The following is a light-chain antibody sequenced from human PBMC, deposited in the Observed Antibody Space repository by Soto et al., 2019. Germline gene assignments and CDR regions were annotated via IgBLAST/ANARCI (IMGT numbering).Light chain of an antibody. CDR3: HQYFSSPRT. CDR2: VAS. CDR1: QSVYSNY. J-gene: IGKJ1*01. V-gene: IGKV3-20*01. Sequence: EIVLTQSPGTLSLSPGERATLSCRASQSVYSNYLAWYQQKPGQAPRLLIYVASSRATGIPDRFSGSGSGIVFTLTISIKELKDSAVYYCHQYFSSPRTFGQGTKVEIK.